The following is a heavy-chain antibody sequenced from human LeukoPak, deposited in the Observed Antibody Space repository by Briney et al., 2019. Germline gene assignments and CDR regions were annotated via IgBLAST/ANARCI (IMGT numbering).Heavy chain of an antibody. D-gene: IGHD4-17*01. Sequence: PGRTLRLSCAASGFTSSSHWMSWVRQAPGKGLEWVANIKQDGSEKYYVDSVKGRFTISRDNAKNSLYLQMNSLRAEDTAVYYCARVSTVTTGDYWGQGTLVTVSS. CDR3: ARVSTVTTGDY. CDR1: GFTSSSHW. V-gene: IGHV3-7*01. CDR2: IKQDGSEK. J-gene: IGHJ4*02.